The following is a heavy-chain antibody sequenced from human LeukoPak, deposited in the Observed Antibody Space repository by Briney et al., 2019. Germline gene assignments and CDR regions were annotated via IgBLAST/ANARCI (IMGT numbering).Heavy chain of an antibody. V-gene: IGHV4-39*01. D-gene: IGHD3-22*01. Sequence: PSETLSLTCTVSGGSISSSSYYWGWLRQPPGKGLEWIGSIYYSGSTYYNPSLKSRVTISVDTSKNQFSLKLSSVTAADTAVYYCARALDSSGYHDYWGQGTLVTVSS. CDR1: GGSISSSSYY. J-gene: IGHJ4*02. CDR2: IYYSGST. CDR3: ARALDSSGYHDY.